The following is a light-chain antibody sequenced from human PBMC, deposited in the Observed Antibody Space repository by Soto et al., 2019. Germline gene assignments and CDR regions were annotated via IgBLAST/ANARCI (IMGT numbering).Light chain of an antibody. Sequence: ETVFTQSPATPSFSPGESATLPRRASQSVSTYLAWYQQKPGQAPRLLIYDASNRVTGIPARFRGSGSGTDFTLTISSLEPDDFAVYYCQQRSNWQITFGQGTRLEIK. CDR1: QSVSTY. J-gene: IGKJ5*01. CDR2: DAS. V-gene: IGKV3-11*01. CDR3: QQRSNWQIT.